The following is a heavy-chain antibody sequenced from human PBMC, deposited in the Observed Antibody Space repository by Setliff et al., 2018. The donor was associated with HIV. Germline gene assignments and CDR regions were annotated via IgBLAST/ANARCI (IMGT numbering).Heavy chain of an antibody. Sequence: ASVKVSCKASGYTFSSYGISWVRQAPGQGLEWMGRISGFNGKINYAENFQGRVTLTTDSSASTAHMELWSLTSDDTAVYYCARDLGGEHDYADPAYMDVWGKGTTVTVSS. CDR2: ISGFNGKI. CDR1: GYTFSSYG. V-gene: IGHV1-18*01. CDR3: ARDLGGEHDYADPAYMDV. J-gene: IGHJ6*03. D-gene: IGHD4-17*01.